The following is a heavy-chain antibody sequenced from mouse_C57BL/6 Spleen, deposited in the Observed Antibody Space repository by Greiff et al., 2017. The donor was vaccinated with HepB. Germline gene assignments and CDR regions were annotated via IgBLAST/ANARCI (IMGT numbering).Heavy chain of an antibody. D-gene: IGHD2-4*01. J-gene: IGHJ3*01. CDR2: IHPNSGST. V-gene: IGHV1-64*01. Sequence: QVQLQQPGAELVKPGASVKLSCKASGYTFTSYWMHWVKQRPGQGLEWIGMIHPNSGSTNYNEKFKSKATLTVDKSSSTAYMQRSSLTSEDSAVYYCASDYDYDGFAYWGQGTLVTVSA. CDR1: GYTFTSYW. CDR3: ASDYDYDGFAY.